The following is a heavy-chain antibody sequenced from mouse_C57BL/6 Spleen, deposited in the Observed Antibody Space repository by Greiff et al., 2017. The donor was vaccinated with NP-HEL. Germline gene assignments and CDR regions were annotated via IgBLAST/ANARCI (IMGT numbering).Heavy chain of an antibody. J-gene: IGHJ4*01. CDR2: IYPRSGNT. CDR3: ALQGDAMDY. CDR1: GYTFTSYG. Sequence: QVQLQQSGAELARPGASVKLSCKASGYTFTSYGISWVKQRPGQGLEWIGEIYPRSGNTYYNEKFKGKATLTADKSSSTAYMKLRSLTSEDSAVDCCALQGDAMDYWGQGTTVTVSS. V-gene: IGHV1-81*01.